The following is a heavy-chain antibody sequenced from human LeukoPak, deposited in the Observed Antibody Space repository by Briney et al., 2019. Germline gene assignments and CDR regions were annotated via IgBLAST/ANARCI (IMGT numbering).Heavy chain of an antibody. Sequence: SETLSLTCTVSGGSISSYYWSWIRQPPGKGLEWIGYIYYSGSTNYNPPLKSRVTISVDTSKNQFSLKLSSVTAADTAVYYCARDLSPNTDWGQGTLVTVSS. J-gene: IGHJ4*02. CDR2: IYYSGST. CDR3: ARDLSPNTD. D-gene: IGHD4-17*01. CDR1: GGSISSYY. V-gene: IGHV4-59*01.